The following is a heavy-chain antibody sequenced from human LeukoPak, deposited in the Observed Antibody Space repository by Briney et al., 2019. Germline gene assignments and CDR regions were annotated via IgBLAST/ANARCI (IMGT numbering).Heavy chain of an antibody. CDR2: IYYSGST. CDR3: AREKRQQAPYYYYYYYMDV. J-gene: IGHJ6*03. D-gene: IGHD1-1*01. CDR1: GGSISSSSYY. V-gene: IGHV4-61*01. Sequence: SETLSLTCTVSGGSISSSSYYWGWIRQPPGKGLEWIGYIYYSGSTNYNPSLKSRVTISVDTSKNQFSLKLSSVTAADTAVYYCAREKRQQAPYYYYYYYMDVWGKGTTVTVSS.